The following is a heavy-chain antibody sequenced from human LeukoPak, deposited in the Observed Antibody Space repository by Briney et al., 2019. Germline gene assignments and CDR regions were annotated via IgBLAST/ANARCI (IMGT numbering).Heavy chain of an antibody. CDR1: GYTFTGYY. D-gene: IGHD6-19*01. J-gene: IGHJ4*02. CDR3: ARDEDYSSGWFFDY. CDR2: INPNSGGT. V-gene: IGHV1-2*02. Sequence: ASVKVSCKASGYTFTGYYMHWVRQAPGQGLEWMGWINPNSGGTNYAQKFQGRVTMTRDTSISTAYMELSRLRSDDTAAYYCARDEDYSSGWFFDYWGQGTLVTVSS.